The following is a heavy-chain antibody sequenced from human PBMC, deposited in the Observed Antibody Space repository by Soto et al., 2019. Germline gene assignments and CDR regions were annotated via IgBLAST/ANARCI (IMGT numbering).Heavy chain of an antibody. CDR3: AGREYCSGGRCNWFDP. V-gene: IGHV4-39*01. CDR2: IYYSGST. D-gene: IGHD2-15*01. J-gene: IGHJ5*02. Sequence: SETLSLTCTVSGVSISSSSYYWGWIRQPPGKGLEWIGSIYYSGSTYYNPSLKSRVTISVDTSKNQFSLKLTSVTAADTAVYYCAGREYCSGGRCNWFDPWGQGTLVTVSS. CDR1: GVSISSSSYY.